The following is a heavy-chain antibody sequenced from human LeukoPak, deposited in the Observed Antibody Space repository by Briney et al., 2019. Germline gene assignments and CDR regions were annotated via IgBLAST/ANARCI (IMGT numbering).Heavy chain of an antibody. V-gene: IGHV3-64*01. Sequence: SGGSVPHFRAVSGFTFSNYALHWVRQAPGKGLEFVSAISNHGCNTYYGSSVKGRFTISRDNSKNTLYLQMGSLRAEDMAVYYCARDLSVDSLTGLDYWGQGILVSVSS. CDR3: ARDLSVDSLTGLDY. D-gene: IGHD3-9*01. CDR1: GFTFSNYA. CDR2: ISNHGCNT. J-gene: IGHJ4*02.